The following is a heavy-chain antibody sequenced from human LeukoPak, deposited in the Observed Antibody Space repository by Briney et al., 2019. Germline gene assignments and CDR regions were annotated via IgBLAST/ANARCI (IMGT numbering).Heavy chain of an antibody. CDR3: AKEGSYGDYGNYGMDV. CDR2: ISGSGGST. J-gene: IGHJ6*02. V-gene: IGHV3-23*01. D-gene: IGHD4-17*01. Sequence: GGSLRLSCAASGFTFSSYAMSWVRQAPGKGLEWVSAISGSGGSTYYADSVKGRFTISRDNSKNTLYLQMNSLRAEDTAVYYCAKEGSYGDYGNYGMDVWGQGTTVTVSS. CDR1: GFTFSSYA.